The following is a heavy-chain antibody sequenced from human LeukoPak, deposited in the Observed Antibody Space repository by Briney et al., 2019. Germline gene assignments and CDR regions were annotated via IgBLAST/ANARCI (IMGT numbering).Heavy chain of an antibody. Sequence: WETLSLTCAVYGGSFSGYYWSWIRQPPGKGLEWSGEINHSGSTNYNPSLKSQVTISVDTSKNQFSLKLRSVTAADTAVYYCARGRIVVVPAAINFWGQGTLVTVSS. V-gene: IGHV4-34*01. CDR1: GGSFSGYY. CDR3: ARGRIVVVPAAINF. CDR2: INHSGST. J-gene: IGHJ4*02. D-gene: IGHD2-2*01.